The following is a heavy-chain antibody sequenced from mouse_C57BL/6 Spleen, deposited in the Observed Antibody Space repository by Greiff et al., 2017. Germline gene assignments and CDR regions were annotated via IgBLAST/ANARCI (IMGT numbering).Heavy chain of an antibody. CDR3: ARSILRYFDY. D-gene: IGHD1-1*01. Sequence: VQLQQSGAELVRPGTSVKMSCKASGYTFTNYWIGWAQQRPGHGLEWIGDIYPGGGYSNYNEKFKGKATLTADKSSSTAYMQFRSLTSEDSAIYYCARSILRYFDYWGQGTTLTVSS. J-gene: IGHJ2*01. V-gene: IGHV1-63*01. CDR1: GYTFTNYW. CDR2: IYPGGGYS.